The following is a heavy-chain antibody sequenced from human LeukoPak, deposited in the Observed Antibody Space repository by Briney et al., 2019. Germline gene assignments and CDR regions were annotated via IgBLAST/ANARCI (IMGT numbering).Heavy chain of an antibody. CDR2: ITQDGSEK. D-gene: IGHD2-8*01. CDR3: ARDRWGLLGGDF. Sequence: GESLKISCAASGFSFSTYWMSWVRQAPGKGLEWVASITQDGSEKYYVDSVKGRFTISRDNAKNSLYLQMNSLRAEDTAVYYCARDRWGLLGGDFWGQGTLVTVSS. CDR1: GFSFSTYW. J-gene: IGHJ4*02. V-gene: IGHV3-7*04.